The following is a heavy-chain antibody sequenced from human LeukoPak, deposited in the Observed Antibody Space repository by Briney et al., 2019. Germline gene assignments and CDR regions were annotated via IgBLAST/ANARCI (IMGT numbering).Heavy chain of an antibody. D-gene: IGHD1-26*01. Sequence: GESLQISCKGSGYSFTSYWIGWVRPMPGKGLEWMGIIYPGDSDTRYSPSFQGQVTISADKSISTAYLQWSSLKASDTAKYYCARSWGATTFYFDYWGQGTLVTVSS. V-gene: IGHV5-51*01. CDR1: GYSFTSYW. CDR3: ARSWGATTFYFDY. J-gene: IGHJ4*02. CDR2: IYPGDSDT.